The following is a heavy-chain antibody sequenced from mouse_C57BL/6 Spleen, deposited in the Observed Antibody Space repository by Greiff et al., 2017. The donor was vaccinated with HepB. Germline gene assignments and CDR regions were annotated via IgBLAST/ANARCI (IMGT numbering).Heavy chain of an antibody. CDR3: AEGGSNYLAWFAY. CDR2: INPNNGGT. J-gene: IGHJ3*01. D-gene: IGHD2-5*01. CDR1: GYTFTDYY. Sequence: VQLQQSGPELVKPGASVKISCKASGYTFTDYYMNWVKQSHGKSLEWIGDINPNNGGTSYNQKFKGKATLTVDKSSSTAYMELRSLTSEDSAVYYCAEGGSNYLAWFAYWGQGTLVTVSA. V-gene: IGHV1-26*01.